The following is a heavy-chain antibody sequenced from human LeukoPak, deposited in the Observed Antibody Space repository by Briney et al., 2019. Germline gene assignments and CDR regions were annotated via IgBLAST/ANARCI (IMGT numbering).Heavy chain of an antibody. CDR3: ARAYYDILTGYFGLGGPNAFDI. Sequence: SETLSLTCTVSGGSLWSFYWSWVRQPAGKGLEWIGRLYNNGSTNYNPSLKSRVTISVDTSKNQFSLKLSSVTAADTAVYYCARAYYDILTGYFGLGGPNAFDIWGQGTMVTVSS. D-gene: IGHD3-9*01. CDR2: LYNNGST. J-gene: IGHJ3*02. CDR1: GGSLWSFY. V-gene: IGHV4-4*07.